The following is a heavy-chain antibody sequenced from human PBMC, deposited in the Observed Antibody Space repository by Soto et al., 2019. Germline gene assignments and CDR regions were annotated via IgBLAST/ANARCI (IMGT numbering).Heavy chain of an antibody. J-gene: IGHJ4*02. CDR1: GGSVGSSSSY. V-gene: IGHV4-39*01. D-gene: IGHD3-9*01. CDR3: SRLSILTGYYIFDY. Sequence: PSETLSLTCTVSGGSVGSSSSYWGWIRQPPGKGLEWIGSIFYSGNTYYNPSLRSRVTISIDTSKKQFSLKLSSVTAADTAVYYCSRLSILTGYYIFDYWGQGALVTV. CDR2: IFYSGNT.